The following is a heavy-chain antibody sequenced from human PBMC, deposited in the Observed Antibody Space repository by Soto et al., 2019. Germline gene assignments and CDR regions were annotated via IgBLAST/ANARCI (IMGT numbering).Heavy chain of an antibody. V-gene: IGHV1-69*04. Sequence: ASVKVSCKASGGTFSSYTISWVRQAPGQGLEWMGRIIPILGIANYAQKFQGRVTITADKSTSTTYMELSSLRSEDTAVYYCARDTYYYGSGSLNWFDPWGQGTLVTVSS. J-gene: IGHJ5*02. CDR2: IIPILGIA. CDR3: ARDTYYYGSGSLNWFDP. CDR1: GGTFSSYT. D-gene: IGHD3-10*01.